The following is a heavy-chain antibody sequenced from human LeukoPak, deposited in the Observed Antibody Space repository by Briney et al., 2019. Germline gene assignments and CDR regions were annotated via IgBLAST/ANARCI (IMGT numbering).Heavy chain of an antibody. CDR3: ASLTNYYDSSGYSYENHVDY. Sequence: SVTVSCKASGGTFSSYAISWVRQAPGQGLEWMGGIIPIFGTANYAQKFQARVTITTDESTSTAYMELGSLRSEDTAVYYCASLTNYYDSSGYSYENHVDYWGQGTLVTVSS. D-gene: IGHD3-22*01. J-gene: IGHJ4*02. CDR2: IIPIFGTA. V-gene: IGHV1-69*05. CDR1: GGTFSSYA.